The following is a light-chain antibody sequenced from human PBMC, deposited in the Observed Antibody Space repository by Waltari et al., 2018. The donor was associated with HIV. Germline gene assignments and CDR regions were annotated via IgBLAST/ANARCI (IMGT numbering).Light chain of an antibody. V-gene: IGLV2-11*01. CDR1: SSDVGGYKY. J-gene: IGLJ1*01. CDR2: DLN. CDR3: CSDAGSSTFL. Sequence: QPALTQPRSVSGSPGQSVTITCTGTSSDVGGYKYVSWYQQHPGKAPKRMVYDLNKRTTVVQDRLSGSRSGNTASLTISGLQTEDEADYYCCSDAGSSTFLFGTGTEVTVL.